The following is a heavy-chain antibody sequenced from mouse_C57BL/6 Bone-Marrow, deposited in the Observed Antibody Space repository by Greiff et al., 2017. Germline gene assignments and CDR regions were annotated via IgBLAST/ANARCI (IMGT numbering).Heavy chain of an antibody. V-gene: IGHV1-80*01. J-gene: IGHJ4*01. D-gene: IGHD1-1*01. CDR3: ARWTTVVASSYAMDY. Sequence: VQLQQSGAELVKPGASVKISCKASGYAFSSYWMNWVQQRPGKGLEWVGQIYPGGGDTNYNGKFKGKATLTADNSSSTPYMQLSSLTSEDSAVYFCARWTTVVASSYAMDYWGQGTSVTVSS. CDR2: IYPGGGDT. CDR1: GYAFSSYW.